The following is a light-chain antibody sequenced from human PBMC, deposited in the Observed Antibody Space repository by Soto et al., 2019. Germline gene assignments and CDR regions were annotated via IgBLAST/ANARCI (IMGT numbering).Light chain of an antibody. Sequence: EIVMTQSPATLSVSPGERATLSCRASQSVGSNLAWYQQKPGQAPRLLIYGASTRATGIPARFSGSASGTEFTLTISRLQSEDFAIYFCKQYNNWPTDRTFGQGTKVEIK. CDR3: KQYNNWPTDRT. J-gene: IGKJ1*01. V-gene: IGKV3-15*01. CDR1: QSVGSN. CDR2: GAS.